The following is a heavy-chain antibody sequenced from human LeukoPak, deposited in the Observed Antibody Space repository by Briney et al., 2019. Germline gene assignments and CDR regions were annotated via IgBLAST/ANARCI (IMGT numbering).Heavy chain of an antibody. Sequence: EGSLRLSCADSGFTFRNYWMSWVRQAPGKGLEWVANIKQDESEKYYVDSVKGRFTISRDNAKNSLYLQMNSLRAEDTAVYYCARVRVGNSIHAFDIWGQGTMVTVSS. D-gene: IGHD3-3*02. CDR3: ARVRVGNSIHAFDI. J-gene: IGHJ3*02. V-gene: IGHV3-7*01. CDR2: IKQDESEK. CDR1: GFTFRNYW.